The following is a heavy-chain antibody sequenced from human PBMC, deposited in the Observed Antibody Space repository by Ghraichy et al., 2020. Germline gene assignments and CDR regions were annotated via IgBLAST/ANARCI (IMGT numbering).Heavy chain of an antibody. J-gene: IGHJ4*02. CDR2: INPNSGGT. CDR1: GYTFTGYY. D-gene: IGHD3-3*01. V-gene: IGHV1-2*04. CDR3: ARSSSVRFLEWFSSKYIFDY. Sequence: ASVKVSCKASGYTFTGYYMHWVRQAPGQGLEWMGWINPNSGGTNYAQKFQGWVTMTRDTSISTAYMELSRLRSDDTAVYYCARSSSVRFLEWFSSKYIFDYWGQGTLVTVSS.